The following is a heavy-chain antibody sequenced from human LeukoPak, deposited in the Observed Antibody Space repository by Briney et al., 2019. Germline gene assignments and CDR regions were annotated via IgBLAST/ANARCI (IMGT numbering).Heavy chain of an antibody. J-gene: IGHJ4*02. Sequence: PGRSLRLSCAASGFTFSSHGMHWVRQAPGKGLEWVAVISYDGSNKYYADSVKGRFTISRDNSKNTLYLQMNSLRAEDTAVYYCVSSAEYQLPSGYFDYWGQGTLVTVSS. CDR2: ISYDGSNK. V-gene: IGHV3-30*03. D-gene: IGHD2-2*01. CDR3: VSSAEYQLPSGYFDY. CDR1: GFTFSSHG.